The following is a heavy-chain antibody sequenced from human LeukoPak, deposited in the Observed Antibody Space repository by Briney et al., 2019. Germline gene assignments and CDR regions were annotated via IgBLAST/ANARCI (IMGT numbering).Heavy chain of an antibody. CDR2: IYYSGST. CDR1: GGSISSGDYY. CDR3: AGMRSLVAVSPYYYYYMDV. Sequence: SETLSLTCTVSGGSISSGDYYWSWIRQPPGKGLEWIGYIYYSGSTYYHPSLKSRVTISVDTSKNQFSLKLSSVTAADTAVYYCAGMRSLVAVSPYYYYYMDVWGKGTTVTVSS. D-gene: IGHD6-13*01. V-gene: IGHV4-30-4*08. J-gene: IGHJ6*03.